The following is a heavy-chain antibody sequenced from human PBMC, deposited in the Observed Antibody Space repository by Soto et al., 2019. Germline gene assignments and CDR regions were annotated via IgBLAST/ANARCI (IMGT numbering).Heavy chain of an antibody. Sequence: QVQLQESGPGLVKPSETLSLTCTVSGGSIGTYYWSWIRQPPGKGLEWIGYIYYRGNTDYNPSLKSRVTIXLXTXXNQFSLKLSSVTAADTAVYYCARHPGYYDILTGYTTYYFDYWGQGIVVTVSS. D-gene: IGHD3-9*01. J-gene: IGHJ4*02. CDR2: IYYRGNT. CDR1: GGSIGTYY. CDR3: ARHPGYYDILTGYTTYYFDY. V-gene: IGHV4-59*08.